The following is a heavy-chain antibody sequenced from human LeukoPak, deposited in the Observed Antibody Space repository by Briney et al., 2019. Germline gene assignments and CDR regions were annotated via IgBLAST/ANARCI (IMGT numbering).Heavy chain of an antibody. D-gene: IGHD4/OR15-4a*01. CDR1: GGTFSSYA. V-gene: IGHV1-69*13. J-gene: IGHJ4*02. Sequence: ASVKVSCKASGGTFSSYAISWVRQAPGQGLEWMGGIIPIFGTANYAQKFQGRVTITADESTSTAYMELSSLRSEDTAVYYCAFVLQYYFDYWGQGTLVTVSS. CDR3: AFVLQYYFDY. CDR2: IIPIFGTA.